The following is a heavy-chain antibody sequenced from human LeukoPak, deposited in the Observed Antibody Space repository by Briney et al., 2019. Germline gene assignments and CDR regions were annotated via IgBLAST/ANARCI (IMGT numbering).Heavy chain of an antibody. CDR2: INPDTGDK. CDR3: ARTTSLTASGYDY. V-gene: IGHV1-8*03. Sequence: ASVKVSCKASGYTFTNYHINWVRQASGQGLEWMTWINPDTGDKGYARKFQDRVTITTDTSISTAYMELSSLSSEDTAVYFCARTTSLTASGYDYWGQGTLVTVSS. CDR1: GYTFTNYH. D-gene: IGHD4-17*01. J-gene: IGHJ4*02.